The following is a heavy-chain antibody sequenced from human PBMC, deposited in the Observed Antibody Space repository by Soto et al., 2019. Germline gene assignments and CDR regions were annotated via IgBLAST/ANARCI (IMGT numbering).Heavy chain of an antibody. V-gene: IGHV3-23*01. CDR1: GFTFSSNA. J-gene: IGHJ5*02. CDR2: ISDSGDST. D-gene: IGHD3-10*01. Sequence: EVQLLELGGGLVQPGWSLRLSCAASGFTFSSNAMSWVRQAPGKGLEWVSGISDSGDSTYCADSVKGRFTISRDNSKNTLYLQMNSLRAEDTAVYYCAKDYGSGSFGPWGQGSLVTVSS. CDR3: AKDYGSGSFGP.